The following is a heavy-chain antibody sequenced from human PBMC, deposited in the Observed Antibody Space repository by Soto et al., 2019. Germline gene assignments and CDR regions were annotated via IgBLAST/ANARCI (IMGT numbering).Heavy chain of an antibody. CDR3: AKPQWELLD. V-gene: IGHV3-23*01. Sequence: EVQLLESGGGLVQPGGSLRLSCAASGFTFSSYTMSWVRQAPGKGLEWVSAISGSGDYTYYADSVKGRFTISRDKSKNTLYLQMNSLRAEDTAFYYCAKPQWELLDWGQGTLVTVSS. D-gene: IGHD1-26*01. J-gene: IGHJ4*02. CDR1: GFTFSSYT. CDR2: ISGSGDYT.